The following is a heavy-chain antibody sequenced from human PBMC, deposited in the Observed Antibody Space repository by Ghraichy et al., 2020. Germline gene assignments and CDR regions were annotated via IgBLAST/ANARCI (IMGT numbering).Heavy chain of an antibody. D-gene: IGHD1-14*01. CDR2: IHHSGRA. CDR1: GGSFTDYY. CDR3: ARRPTSTHHDCMDV. V-gene: IGHV4-34*01. J-gene: IGHJ6*03. Sequence: SETLSLTCAMYGGSFTDYYWTWVRRPPGKGLEWIGHIHHSGRARYNPSLRDRGRISVDASKSQFSLDLSPWTAADAGLYYCARRPTSTHHDCMDVWGEGPTVSVS.